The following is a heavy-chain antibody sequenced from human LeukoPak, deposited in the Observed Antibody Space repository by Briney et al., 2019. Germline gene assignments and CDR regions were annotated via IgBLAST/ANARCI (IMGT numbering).Heavy chain of an antibody. CDR1: GGSITSGSYY. Sequence: SETLSLTCTVSGGSITSGSYYWSWIRQPAGKGLEWIGRIYTSGSTNYNPSLESRVTMSVDASKNQFSLNVSSVTAADTAVYYCARDQALGYGWPTVLAIDIWGQGTMVTVSS. CDR2: IYTSGST. D-gene: IGHD6-19*01. CDR3: ARDQALGYGWPTVLAIDI. V-gene: IGHV4-61*02. J-gene: IGHJ3*02.